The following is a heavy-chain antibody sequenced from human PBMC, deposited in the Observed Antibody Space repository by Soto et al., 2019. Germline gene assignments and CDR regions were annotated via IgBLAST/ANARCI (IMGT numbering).Heavy chain of an antibody. J-gene: IGHJ4*02. D-gene: IGHD3-16*01. Sequence: QVQLVQSGAEVKKPGSSVKVSCKASGGTFSNYTITWVRQAPGQGLEWMGRLIPILGLANYAQKFRGRVTITADKSTTTAYMELISLRSEDTAMYYCARFKLGEDYWGQGTLVTVSS. CDR2: LIPILGLA. CDR3: ARFKLGEDY. V-gene: IGHV1-69*02. CDR1: GGTFSNYT.